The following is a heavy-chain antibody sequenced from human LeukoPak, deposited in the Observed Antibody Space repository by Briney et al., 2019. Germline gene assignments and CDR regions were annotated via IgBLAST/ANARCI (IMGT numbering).Heavy chain of an antibody. V-gene: IGHV4-38-2*02. CDR3: ARDPGGDWEVDAFDI. CDR1: GYSISSGYY. CDR2: IYHSGST. J-gene: IGHJ3*02. D-gene: IGHD2-21*02. Sequence: SETLSLTCTVSGYSISSGYYWGWIRQPPGKGLEWIGSIYHSGSTYYNPSLKSRVTISVDASKNQFSLKLSSVTAADTAVYYCARDPGGDWEVDAFDIWGQGTMVTVSS.